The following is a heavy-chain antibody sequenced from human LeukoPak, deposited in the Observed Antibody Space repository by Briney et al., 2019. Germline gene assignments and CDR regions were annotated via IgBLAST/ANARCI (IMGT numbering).Heavy chain of an antibody. V-gene: IGHV4-34*01. CDR2: INHSGST. CDR1: GGSFSGYY. CDR3: ARGLSTRYCSSTSCYSSYYYYMDV. D-gene: IGHD2-2*02. J-gene: IGHJ6*03. Sequence: SETLSLTCAVYGGSFSGYYWSWIRQPPGKGLEWIGEINHSGSTNYNPSLKSRVTISVDTSKNQFSLKLSSVTAADTAVYYCARGLSTRYCSSTSCYSSYYYYMDVWGKGTTVTVS.